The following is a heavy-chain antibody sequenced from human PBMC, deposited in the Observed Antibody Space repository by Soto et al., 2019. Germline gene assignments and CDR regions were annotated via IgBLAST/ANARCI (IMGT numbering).Heavy chain of an antibody. V-gene: IGHV4-31*03. D-gene: IGHD5-12*01. J-gene: IGHJ4*02. Sequence: QVQLQESGPGLVKPSQTLSLTCTVSGGSISSGGYYWSWIRQHPGKGLEWIGYIYYSGSTYYNPSLKSRVTISVDPSKNQFSLKLSSVTAADTAVYYCARAIGDIVATIDYWGQGTLVTVSS. CDR1: GGSISSGGYY. CDR2: IYYSGST. CDR3: ARAIGDIVATIDY.